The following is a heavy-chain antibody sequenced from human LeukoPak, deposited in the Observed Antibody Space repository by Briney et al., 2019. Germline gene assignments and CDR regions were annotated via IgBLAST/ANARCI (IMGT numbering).Heavy chain of an antibody. V-gene: IGHV4-61*01. D-gene: IGHD3-10*01. CDR2: IYYSGST. CDR1: GYSISSGYY. CDR3: ARDGYYYGSGSYYTPILL. Sequence: TSETLSLTCAVSGYSISSGYYWGWIRQPPGKGLEWIGYIYYSGSTNYNPSLKSRVTISVDTSKNQFSLKLSSVTAADTAVYYCARDGYYYGSGSYYTPILLWGQGTLVTVSA. J-gene: IGHJ4*02.